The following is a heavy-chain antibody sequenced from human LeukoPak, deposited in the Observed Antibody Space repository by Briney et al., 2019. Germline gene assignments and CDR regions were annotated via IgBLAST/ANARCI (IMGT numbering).Heavy chain of an antibody. J-gene: IGHJ4*02. CDR2: IYSGGST. D-gene: IGHD3-22*01. V-gene: IGHV3-53*01. CDR3: ARGGEDYYDSSGYYSDY. CDR1: GFTVSSNY. Sequence: GGSLRLSCAASGFTVSSNYMSWVRQAPGKGLEWVSVIYSGGSTYYADSVKGRFTISRDNSKNTLYLQMNSLRAEDTAVYYCARGGEDYYDSSGYYSDYWGQGTLVTVSS.